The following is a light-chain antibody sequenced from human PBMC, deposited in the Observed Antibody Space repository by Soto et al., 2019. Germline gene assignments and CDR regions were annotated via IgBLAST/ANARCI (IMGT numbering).Light chain of an antibody. Sequence: EIVMTQSPATLSVSPGERATLSCRASQSISSNLAWYQQKPGQTPKLLIYLASTRATGIPARFSGGGSGTEITLTISSLQSEDFAVYYCQQYNVWPLTFGGGTKVEFK. J-gene: IGKJ4*01. V-gene: IGKV3-15*01. CDR2: LAS. CDR3: QQYNVWPLT. CDR1: QSISSN.